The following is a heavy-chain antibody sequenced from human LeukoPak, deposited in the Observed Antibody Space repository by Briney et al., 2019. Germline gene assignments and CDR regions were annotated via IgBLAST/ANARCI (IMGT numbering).Heavy chain of an antibody. CDR3: ARGPYSSSWYGAPGDY. V-gene: IGHV1-2*02. CDR2: INPNSGGT. D-gene: IGHD6-13*01. Sequence: ASVKVSCKASGYTFTGYYMHWVRQAPGQGLEWMGWINPNSGGTNYAQKFQGRVTMTRDTSISTAYMELSRLRSDDTAVYYCARGPYSSSWYGAPGDYWGQGTLVTVSS. CDR1: GYTFTGYY. J-gene: IGHJ4*02.